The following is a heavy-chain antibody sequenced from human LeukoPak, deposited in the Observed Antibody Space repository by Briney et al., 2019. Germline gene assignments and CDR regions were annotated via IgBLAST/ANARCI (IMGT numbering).Heavy chain of an antibody. V-gene: IGHV6-1*01. D-gene: IGHD7-27*01. Sequence: SQTLSLTCAISGDSVSSNSAAWNWIRQSPSRGLEWLGRTYYRSKWYNDYAVSVKSRITINPDTSKNQFSLQLNSVTPEDTAVYYCARESGAYPLYYYYYYMDVWGKGTTVTVSS. CDR2: TYYRSKWYN. CDR1: GDSVSSNSAA. J-gene: IGHJ6*03. CDR3: ARESGAYPLYYYYYYMDV.